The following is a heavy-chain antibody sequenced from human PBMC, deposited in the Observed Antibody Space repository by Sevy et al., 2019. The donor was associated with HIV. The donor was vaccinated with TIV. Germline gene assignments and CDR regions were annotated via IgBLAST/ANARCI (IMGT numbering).Heavy chain of an antibody. J-gene: IGHJ4*02. D-gene: IGHD5-18*01. V-gene: IGHV3-33*01. CDR1: GLTFSNYG. Sequence: GGSLRLSCAASGLTFSNYGMHWVRQAPGKGLEWVALTWHDGSNTYYADSVKGRFTVSRDNSKNTVYLQMNSLRTEDTGIYYCSCGYTYGRDYWGQGTLVTVSS. CDR2: TWHDGSNT. CDR3: SCGYTYGRDY.